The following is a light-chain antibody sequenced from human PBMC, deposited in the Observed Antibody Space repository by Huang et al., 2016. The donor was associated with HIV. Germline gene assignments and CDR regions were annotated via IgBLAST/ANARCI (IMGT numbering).Light chain of an antibody. CDR2: ASS. CDR3: HQYNNWLLS. V-gene: IGKV3-15*01. J-gene: IGKJ4*01. Sequence: IVMTKSPATLSVSPGERVTLSCRANRSVSSNLAWYQERPGQAPRLLIYASSTRAPGIPARFSGSGSGTDFSLTISSLQSEDFALYYCHQYNNWLLSFGGGTRVDI. CDR1: RSVSSN.